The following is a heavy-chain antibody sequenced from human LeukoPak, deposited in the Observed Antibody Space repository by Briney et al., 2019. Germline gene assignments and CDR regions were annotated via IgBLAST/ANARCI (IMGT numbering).Heavy chain of an antibody. CDR2: IYTSGST. D-gene: IGHD5-24*01. Sequence: PSETLSLTCTVSGGSISSGSYCWSWIRQPAGKGLEWIGRIYTSGSTNYNPSLKSRVTISVDTSKNQFSLKLSSVTAADTAVYYCARDLEDYYYYTDVWGKGTTVTISS. J-gene: IGHJ6*03. V-gene: IGHV4-61*02. CDR3: ARDLEDYYYYTDV. CDR1: GGSISSGSYC.